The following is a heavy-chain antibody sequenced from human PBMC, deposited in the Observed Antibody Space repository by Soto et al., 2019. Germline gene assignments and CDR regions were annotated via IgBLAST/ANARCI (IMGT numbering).Heavy chain of an antibody. Sequence: SGPTLVNPTQTLTLTCTFSGFSLSTTGMCVSWIRQPPGKALEWLALIDWADDKYYSTSLKTRLTISKDTSKNQVVLTMTNVEPVDTAMYFCSRAVGGFTYGYPDYWGQGTLVTVSS. V-gene: IGHV2-70*01. CDR3: SRAVGGFTYGYPDY. CDR1: GFSLSTTGMC. D-gene: IGHD5-18*01. CDR2: IDWADDK. J-gene: IGHJ4*02.